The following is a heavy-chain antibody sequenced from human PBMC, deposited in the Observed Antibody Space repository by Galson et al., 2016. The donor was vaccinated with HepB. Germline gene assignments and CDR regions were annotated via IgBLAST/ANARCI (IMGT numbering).Heavy chain of an antibody. D-gene: IGHD2-15*01. CDR1: GFSVSSTS. Sequence: SLRLSCAVSGFSVSSTSMSWFRQTPGKGLEWVSVIYAGGNTYYADSVRGRFIISRDNSKNTLYLQMNSLRAEDTALYYCARGPGGTGDAFDIWGQGTVVTVSS. J-gene: IGHJ3*02. CDR2: IYAGGNT. CDR3: ARGPGGTGDAFDI. V-gene: IGHV3-53*01.